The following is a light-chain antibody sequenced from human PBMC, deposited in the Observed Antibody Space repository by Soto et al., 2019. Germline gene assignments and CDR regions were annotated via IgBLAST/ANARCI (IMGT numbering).Light chain of an antibody. J-gene: IGLJ2*01. CDR3: AAWDDSLSGPV. Sequence: QSVLTQPPSASGAPGQRVTISCSGSSSNIGTNSVNWYQQLPGTAPKLLIYSTSQRPSGVPDRFSGSKSGTSGSLAISGLQSDDEADFYCAAWDDSLSGPVFGGGTQLTVL. V-gene: IGLV1-44*01. CDR1: SSNIGTNS. CDR2: STS.